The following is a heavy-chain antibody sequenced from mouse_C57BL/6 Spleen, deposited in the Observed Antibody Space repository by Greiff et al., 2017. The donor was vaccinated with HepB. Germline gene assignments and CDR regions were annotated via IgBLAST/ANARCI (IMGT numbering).Heavy chain of an antibody. V-gene: IGHV1-80*01. Sequence: VQLQESGAELVKPGASVKISCKASGYAFSSYWMNWVKQRPGKGLEWIGQIYPGDGDTNYNGKFTGKSTLTADKSSSTAYMQLSILSSEDSAVYFWARSTPTVVATDYCDYWGKGTTLTVSS. D-gene: IGHD1-1*01. CDR3: ARSTPTVVATDYCDY. J-gene: IGHJ2*01. CDR1: GYAFSSYW. CDR2: IYPGDGDT.